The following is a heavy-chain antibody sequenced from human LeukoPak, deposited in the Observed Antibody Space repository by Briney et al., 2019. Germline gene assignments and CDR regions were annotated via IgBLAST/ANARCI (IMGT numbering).Heavy chain of an antibody. CDR3: ARVDCSSSSCHTPHYFYGMDA. D-gene: IGHD2-2*02. J-gene: IGHJ6*02. CDR1: GFTFDDYA. V-gene: IGHV3-9*01. Sequence: GGSLRLSCAASGFTFDDYAMHWVRQAPGKGLEWVSGISWNSGSIGYADSVKGRFTISRDNAKNSLYLQMNSLRAEDTALYYCARVDCSSSSCHTPHYFYGMDAWGQGTTVTVSS. CDR2: ISWNSGSI.